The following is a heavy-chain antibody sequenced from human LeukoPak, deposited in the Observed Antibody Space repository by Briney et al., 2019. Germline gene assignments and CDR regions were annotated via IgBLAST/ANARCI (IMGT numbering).Heavy chain of an antibody. V-gene: IGHV3-21*01. CDR3: ARDQCSGGSCYSVDY. J-gene: IGHJ4*02. CDR2: ISSGSSYI. CDR1: RFTFSTYS. Sequence: PGGSLRLSCAASRFTFSTYSMNWVRQAPGKGLEWVSSISSGSSYIYYTDSVKGRFTISRDNAKNSLYLQMNSLRAEDTAVYYCARDQCSGGSCYSVDYWGQGTLVTVSS. D-gene: IGHD2-15*01.